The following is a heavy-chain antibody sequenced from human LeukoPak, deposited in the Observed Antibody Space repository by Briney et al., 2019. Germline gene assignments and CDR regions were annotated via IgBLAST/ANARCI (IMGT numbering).Heavy chain of an antibody. V-gene: IGHV3-21*04. J-gene: IGHJ1*01. CDR1: EFTFSDYS. Sequence: GGSLRLSCAASEFTFSDYSMNWVRQAPGKGLEWVASISSSSRCIYYTDSVKGRFTISRDNSKNTQSLQMNSLRAEDTAVYYCAKDDDWGRYKHWGQGTLVTVSS. D-gene: IGHD3-16*01. CDR3: AKDDDWGRYKH. CDR2: ISSSSRCI.